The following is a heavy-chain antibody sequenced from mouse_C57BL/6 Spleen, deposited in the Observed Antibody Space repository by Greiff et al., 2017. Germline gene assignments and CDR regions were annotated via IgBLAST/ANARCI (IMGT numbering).Heavy chain of an antibody. D-gene: IGHD2-2*01. CDR1: GYTFTSYW. Sequence: QVQLQQPGAELVKPGASVKLSCKASGYTFTSYWMHWVKQRPGQGLEWIGMIHPNSGSTNYNEKFKSKATLTVDKSSSTAYMQLSSLTSEDAAVYYCPRGGLRREVYYAMDYWGQGTSVTVSS. CDR3: PRGGLRREVYYAMDY. J-gene: IGHJ4*01. V-gene: IGHV1-64*01. CDR2: IHPNSGST.